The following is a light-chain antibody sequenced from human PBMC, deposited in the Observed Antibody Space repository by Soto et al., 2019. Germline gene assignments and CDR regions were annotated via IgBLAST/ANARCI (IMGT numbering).Light chain of an antibody. CDR3: QVWDSSSDHVV. J-gene: IGLJ2*01. Sequence: SYELTQPPSVSVAPGQTARITCGGNNIGSKSVHWYQQKPGQAPVLVVYDDRDRPSGIPERFSGSNSGNTATLTISRVEAGYEADYYCQVWDSSSDHVVFGGGTKLTVL. CDR2: DDR. V-gene: IGLV3-21*02. CDR1: NIGSKS.